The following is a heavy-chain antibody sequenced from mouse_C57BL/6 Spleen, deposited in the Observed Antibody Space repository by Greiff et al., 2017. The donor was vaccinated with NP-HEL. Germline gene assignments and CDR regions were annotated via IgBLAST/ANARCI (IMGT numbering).Heavy chain of an antibody. D-gene: IGHD1-3*01. CDR2: LDPSDSYT. V-gene: IGHV1-69*01. J-gene: IGHJ4*01. Sequence: QVQLQQPGAELVMPGASVKLSCKASGYTFTSYWMHWVKQRPGQGLEWIGELDPSDSYTNYNQKFKGKSTLTVDKSSSTAYMQLSSLTSEDSAVYYCASLKGDAMDYWGQGTSVTVSS. CDR1: GYTFTSYW. CDR3: ASLKGDAMDY.